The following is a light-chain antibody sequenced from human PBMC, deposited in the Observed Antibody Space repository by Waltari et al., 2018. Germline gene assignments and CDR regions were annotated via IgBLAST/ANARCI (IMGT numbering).Light chain of an antibody. V-gene: IGLV3-21*02. CDR1: NIGSKS. CDR2: DGH. CDR3: QVWDSGSDHWV. Sequence: SYVLTQPPSVSVPTGQAATLTCGGHNIGSKSVHCHQQKTGQAPVLVMYDGHDRPSEIPERFSGSNSGSTATLTINRVEAGDEADYYCQVWDSGSDHWVFGGGTKLTVL. J-gene: IGLJ3*02.